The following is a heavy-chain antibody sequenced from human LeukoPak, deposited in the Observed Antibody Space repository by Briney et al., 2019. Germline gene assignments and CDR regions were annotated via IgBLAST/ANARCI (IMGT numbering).Heavy chain of an antibody. CDR3: ARWDSGRYTSNYYFDY. CDR1: GFTLSSYG. D-gene: IGHD1-26*01. J-gene: IGHJ4*02. Sequence: GGSLRLSCAASGFTLSSYGMHWVRQAPGKGLEWVAYIRYDGSNKYYADSVKGRYTISRDNSKNTLYLQMNSLTEEDTAVYYCARWDSGRYTSNYYFDYWGQGALVTVSS. CDR2: IRYDGSNK. V-gene: IGHV3-30*02.